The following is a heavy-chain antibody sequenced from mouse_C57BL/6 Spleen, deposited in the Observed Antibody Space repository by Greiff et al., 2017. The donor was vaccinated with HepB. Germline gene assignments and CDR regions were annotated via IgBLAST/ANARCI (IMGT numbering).Heavy chain of an antibody. CDR1: GYTFTSYG. J-gene: IGHJ2*01. CDR2: IYPRSGNT. CDR3: ARGGDYGSRDY. Sequence: VKLQQSGAELARPGASVKLSCKASGYTFTSYGISWVKQRTGQGLEWIGEIYPRSGNTYYNEKFKGKATLTADKSSSTAYMELRSLTSEDSAVYFCARGGDYGSRDYWGQGTTLTVSS. D-gene: IGHD1-1*01. V-gene: IGHV1-81*01.